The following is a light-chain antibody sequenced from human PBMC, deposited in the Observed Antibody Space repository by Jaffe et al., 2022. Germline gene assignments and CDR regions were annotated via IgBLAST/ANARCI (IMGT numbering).Light chain of an antibody. CDR3: LLSYSGDREV. CDR2: HTN. CDR1: TGTVTSGHY. J-gene: IGLJ2*01. V-gene: IGLV7-46*01. Sequence: QVVVTQEPSLTVSPGGTVTLTCGSSTGTVTSGHYPYWFQQKPGQAPKTLIYHTNNKNSWTPARFSGSLLGGKAALTLSGAQPEDEADYYCLLSYSGDREVFGGGTKLTVL.